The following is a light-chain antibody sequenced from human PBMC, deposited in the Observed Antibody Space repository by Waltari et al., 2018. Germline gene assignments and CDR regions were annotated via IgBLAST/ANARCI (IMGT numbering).Light chain of an antibody. J-gene: IGLJ3*02. CDR1: SSDVGGYNY. CDR2: EVS. V-gene: IGLV2-14*01. CDR3: SSYAISRPWV. Sequence: QSALTQPASVSGSPGQSITISCTGTSSDVGGYNYVSWYQHHQGKAPKLMIYEVSNRPSGVSNRFSGSKSGNTASLTISGLQAEDEGDYYCSSYAISRPWVFGGGTKLTVL.